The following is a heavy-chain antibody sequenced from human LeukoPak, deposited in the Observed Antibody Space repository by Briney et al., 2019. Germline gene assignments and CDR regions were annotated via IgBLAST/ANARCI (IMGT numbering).Heavy chain of an antibody. CDR1: GFTFSSYW. J-gene: IGHJ6*02. Sequence: PGGSLRLSCAASGFTFSSYWMHWVRQGPGKGLVWVSRMNSDESITSYADSVKGRFTISRDNAKNTLYLQMNSLRVEDTAVYYCARAVVAGTWYSGMDVWGQGTTVTVSS. V-gene: IGHV3-74*01. D-gene: IGHD6-19*01. CDR3: ARAVVAGTWYSGMDV. CDR2: MNSDESIT.